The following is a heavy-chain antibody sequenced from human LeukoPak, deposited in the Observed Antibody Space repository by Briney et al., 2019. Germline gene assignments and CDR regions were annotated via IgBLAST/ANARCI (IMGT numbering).Heavy chain of an antibody. Sequence: PSETLSLTCTVSGGSISSSSYYWGWIRQPPGKGLEWIGSIYYSGSTYYNPSLKSRVTISVDTSKNQFSLKLSSVTAADTAVYYCARDISDAHNWNSYYYYYGMDVWGQGTTVTVSS. CDR1: GGSISSSSYY. CDR3: ARDISDAHNWNSYYYYYGMDV. J-gene: IGHJ6*02. D-gene: IGHD1-7*01. V-gene: IGHV4-39*07. CDR2: IYYSGST.